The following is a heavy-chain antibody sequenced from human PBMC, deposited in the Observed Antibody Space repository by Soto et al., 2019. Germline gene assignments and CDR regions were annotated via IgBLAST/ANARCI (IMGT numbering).Heavy chain of an antibody. J-gene: IGHJ5*02. Sequence: QVQLVQSGGEVKKPGASVKVSCKASGYTFTSYGISWVRQAPGQGLEWMGRISAYNGNTNYAQKLQGRVTMTKDTSTSTAYMYLMSLRSNDTAVYYCARVVGALGRWFDPWGQRILVIVSS. CDR1: GYTFTSYG. V-gene: IGHV1-18*01. CDR2: ISAYNGNT. CDR3: ARVVGALGRWFDP. D-gene: IGHD1-26*01.